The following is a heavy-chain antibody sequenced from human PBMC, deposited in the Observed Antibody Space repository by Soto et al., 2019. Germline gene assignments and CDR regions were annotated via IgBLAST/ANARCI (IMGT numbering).Heavy chain of an antibody. Sequence: ASVKVSFKASGYTFTSYAMHWVRQAPGQRLEWMGWINAGNGNTKYSQKFQGRVTITRDTSASTAYMELSSLRSEDTAVYYCARALTIAVAATGYCFDHWGQGTLVTVSS. CDR3: ARALTIAVAATGYCFDH. J-gene: IGHJ4*02. CDR1: GYTFTSYA. CDR2: INAGNGNT. D-gene: IGHD6-19*01. V-gene: IGHV1-3*01.